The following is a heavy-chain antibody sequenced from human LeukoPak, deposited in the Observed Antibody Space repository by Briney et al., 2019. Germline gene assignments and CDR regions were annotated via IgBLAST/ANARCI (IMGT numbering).Heavy chain of an antibody. D-gene: IGHD6-13*01. CDR3: ASTEAASYYYGMDV. J-gene: IGHJ6*04. CDR2: IYYSGST. CDR1: GGSISSGDYY. V-gene: IGHV4-30-4*01. Sequence: SETLSLTCTVFGGSISSGDYYWSWIRQPPGKGLEWIGYIYYSGSTYYNPSLKSRVTISVDTPKNQFSLKLSSVTAADTAVYYCASTEAASYYYGMDVWGKGTTVTVSS.